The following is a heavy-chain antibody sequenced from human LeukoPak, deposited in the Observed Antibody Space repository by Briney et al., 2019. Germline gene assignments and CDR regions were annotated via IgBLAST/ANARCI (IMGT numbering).Heavy chain of an antibody. CDR2: ISRSGVTT. D-gene: IGHD7-27*01. Sequence: GSLRLSCSASGFTFSSYAMTWVRQAPGKGLEWVSIISRSGVTTYYADSVKGRFTISRDDSKNTLYLQMNTLRAEDTAVYYCAKKGIALTGENWFDSWGQGILVTVSS. J-gene: IGHJ5*01. V-gene: IGHV3-23*01. CDR3: AKKGIALTGENWFDS. CDR1: GFTFSSYA.